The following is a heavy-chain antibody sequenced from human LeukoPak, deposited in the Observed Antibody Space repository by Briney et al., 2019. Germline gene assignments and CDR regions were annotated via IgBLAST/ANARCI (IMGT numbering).Heavy chain of an antibody. D-gene: IGHD3-10*01. Sequence: PGGSLRLSCAASGFTFSSYAMSWVRQAPGKGLEWVGRIKSKTDGGTTDYAAPVKGRFTISRDDSKNTLYLQMNSLKTEDTAVYYCTTDYGSGSYRYFNYWGQGTLVTVSS. CDR1: GFTFSSYA. CDR3: TTDYGSGSYRYFNY. V-gene: IGHV3-15*01. CDR2: IKSKTDGGTT. J-gene: IGHJ4*02.